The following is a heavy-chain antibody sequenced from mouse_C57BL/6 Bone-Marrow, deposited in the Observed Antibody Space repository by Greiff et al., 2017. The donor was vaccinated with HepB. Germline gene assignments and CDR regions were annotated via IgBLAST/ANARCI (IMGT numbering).Heavy chain of an antibody. J-gene: IGHJ2*01. Sequence: QVQLQQSGAELVRPGASVTLSCKASGYTFTDYEMHWVKQTPVHGLEWIGAIDPETGGTAYHQKFKGKAILTADKSSSTAYMELRSLTSEDSAVYYCTDLFSYYFDYWGQGTTLTVSS. CDR3: TDLFSYYFDY. CDR1: GYTFTDYE. V-gene: IGHV1-15*01. D-gene: IGHD1-1*01. CDR2: IDPETGGT.